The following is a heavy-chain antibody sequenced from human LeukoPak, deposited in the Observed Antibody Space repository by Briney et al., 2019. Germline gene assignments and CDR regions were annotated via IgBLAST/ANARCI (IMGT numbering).Heavy chain of an antibody. CDR2: IYHSGST. J-gene: IGHJ4*02. CDR1: GGSISSSSYY. D-gene: IGHD2-2*01. V-gene: IGHV4-39*07. Sequence: SETLSLTCTVSGGSISSSSYYWGWIRQPPGKGLEWIGSIYHSGSTYYNPSLKSRVTISVDTSKNQFSLKLSSVTAADTAVYYCARVAMGIFDYWGQGTLVTVSS. CDR3: ARVAMGIFDY.